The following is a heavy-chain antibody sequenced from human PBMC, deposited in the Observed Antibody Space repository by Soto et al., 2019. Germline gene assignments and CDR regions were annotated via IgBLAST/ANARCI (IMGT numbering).Heavy chain of an antibody. V-gene: IGHV3-33*08. CDR1: GFTFSSYG. Sequence: GSLRLSCAASGFTFSSYGMHWVRQAPGKGLEWVAVIWYDGSNKYYADSVKGRFTISRDNSKNTLYLQMNSLRAEDTAVYYCARDPSRIAAAAYYFDYWGQGTLVTVSS. D-gene: IGHD6-13*01. CDR3: ARDPSRIAAAAYYFDY. J-gene: IGHJ4*02. CDR2: IWYDGSNK.